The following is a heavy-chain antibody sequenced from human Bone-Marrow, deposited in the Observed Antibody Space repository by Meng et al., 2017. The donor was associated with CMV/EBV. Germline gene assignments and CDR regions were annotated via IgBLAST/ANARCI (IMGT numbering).Heavy chain of an antibody. CDR2: IDWDDDK. Sequence: SGPTLVKPTQTLTLTCTFSGFSLSTSGMCVSWVRQPPGKALEWLALIDWDDDKYYSTSLKTRLTISKDTSKNQVVLTMTNKDPVDTATYYCARMVSAFRNYYYYGMDVWGQGTTVTFSS. V-gene: IGHV2-70*20. CDR3: ARMVSAFRNYYYYGMDV. D-gene: IGHD2-2*01. CDR1: GFSLSTSGMC. J-gene: IGHJ6*02.